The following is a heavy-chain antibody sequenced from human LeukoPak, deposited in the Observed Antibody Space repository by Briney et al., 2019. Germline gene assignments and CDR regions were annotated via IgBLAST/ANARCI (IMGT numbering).Heavy chain of an antibody. CDR3: AKDPEYKGSSYGTFDL. D-gene: IGHD6-6*01. J-gene: IGHJ4*02. CDR1: GFCIRTYA. Sequence: GGSLRLSCAASGFCIRTYAMHWVRQAPAKGLEWVACIRSDGSNKYNEDSVKGRFTSSRDNSRNTLDLQMSSLRAEDTAVYYCAKDPEYKGSSYGTFDLWGQGTLVTVSS. CDR2: IRSDGSNK. V-gene: IGHV3-30*02.